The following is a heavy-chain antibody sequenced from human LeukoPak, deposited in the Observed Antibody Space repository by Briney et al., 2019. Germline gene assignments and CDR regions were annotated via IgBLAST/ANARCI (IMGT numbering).Heavy chain of an antibody. Sequence: GGSLRLSCAASGFTVSSNYMSWVRQAPGKGLEWVSVIYSGGSTYYADSVKGRFTISRDNSKNTLYLQMNSLRAEDTAVYYCVCGLHKDNWFDPWGQGTLVTVSS. CDR3: VCGLHKDNWFDP. D-gene: IGHD5-24*01. CDR1: GFTVSSNY. J-gene: IGHJ5*02. V-gene: IGHV3-66*01. CDR2: IYSGGST.